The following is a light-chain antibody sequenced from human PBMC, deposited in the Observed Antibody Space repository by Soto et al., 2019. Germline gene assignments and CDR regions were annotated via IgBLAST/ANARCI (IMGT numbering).Light chain of an antibody. CDR1: SSNIGSNF. CDR2: RNN. V-gene: IGLV1-47*01. J-gene: IGLJ1*01. Sequence: QSVLTQPPSASGTPGQRVTISCSGSSSNIGSNFVYWYQQLPGTAPKLLIYRNNQRPSGVPDRFSGSKSDTSASLAISGLRSEDEADYSCSAWGDSLSGDVFGTGTKLTVL. CDR3: SAWGDSLSGDV.